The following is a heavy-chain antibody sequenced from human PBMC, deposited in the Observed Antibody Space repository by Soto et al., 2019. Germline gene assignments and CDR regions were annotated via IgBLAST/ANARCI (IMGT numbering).Heavy chain of an antibody. Sequence: EVQLLESGGGLVQPGGSLRLSCAASGFTFSSYAMSWVRQAPGKGLEWVSAISGSGGSTYYADSVKGRFTISRDNSKNTRYLKMNSLRAEDTAVYYCAEAGGGEGSYGLSEIYWGQGTLVTVSS. J-gene: IGHJ4*02. V-gene: IGHV3-23*01. CDR3: AEAGGGEGSYGLSEIY. CDR1: GFTFSSYA. CDR2: ISGSGGST. D-gene: IGHD5-18*01.